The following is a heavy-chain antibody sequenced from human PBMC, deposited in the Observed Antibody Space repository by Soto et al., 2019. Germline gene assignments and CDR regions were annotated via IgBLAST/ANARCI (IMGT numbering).Heavy chain of an antibody. CDR3: ARYSPPKKSFDSNPGWLDP. J-gene: IGHJ5*02. CDR1: GGSMNSYY. V-gene: IGHV4-59*01. Sequence: QVQLQESGPGLVLPSETLSLTCTVSGGSMNSYYWTWVRQPPGKGLEWIGYVYDSGTAKYNASLASRITMALDKSRNQFSLSLRYVTAADTAVYFCARYSPPKKSFDSNPGWLDPWGQGTLVAVSS. D-gene: IGHD2-21*01. CDR2: VYDSGTA.